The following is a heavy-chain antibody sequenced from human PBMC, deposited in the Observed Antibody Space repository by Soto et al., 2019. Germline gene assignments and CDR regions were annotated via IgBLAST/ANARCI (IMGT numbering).Heavy chain of an antibody. D-gene: IGHD2-2*01. CDR1: GGSISSSSYY. J-gene: IGHJ4*02. V-gene: IGHV4-39*01. CDR3: ARYNVVPAAMGYGGEGYYFDY. Sequence: SETLSLTCTVSGGSISSSSYYWGWIRQPPGKGLEWIGSIYYSGSTYYNPSLKSRVTISVDTSKNQFSLKLSSVTAADTAVYYCARYNVVPAAMGYGGEGYYFDYWGQGTLVTVSS. CDR2: IYYSGST.